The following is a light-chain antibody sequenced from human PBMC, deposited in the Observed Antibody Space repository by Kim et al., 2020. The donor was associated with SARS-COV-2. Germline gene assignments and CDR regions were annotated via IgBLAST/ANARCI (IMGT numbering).Light chain of an antibody. CDR2: DVT. CDR3: CSYAGSVV. J-gene: IGLJ2*01. Sequence: QSALTQPRSVSGSPGQSVTISCTGTSSDVGSYNYVSWYQQHPGKAPKLIIYDVTKRPSGVPDRFSGSKSGNTASLTISGLQAEDEADYYCCSYAGSVVFGGGTQRTVL. CDR1: SSDVGSYNY. V-gene: IGLV2-11*01.